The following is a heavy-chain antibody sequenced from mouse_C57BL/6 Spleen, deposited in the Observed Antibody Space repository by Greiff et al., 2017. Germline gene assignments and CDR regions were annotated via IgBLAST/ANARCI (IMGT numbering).Heavy chain of an antibody. CDR2: IDPSDSYT. J-gene: IGHJ1*03. V-gene: IGHV1-69*01. D-gene: IGHD1-1*01. Sequence: QVQLKQPGAELVMPGASVKLSCKASGYTFTSYWMHWVKQRPGQGLEWIGEIDPSDSYTNYNQKFKGKSTLTVDKSSSTAYRQLSSLTSEDSAVYYCARDYGSSERYFDVWGTGTTVTVSS. CDR3: ARDYGSSERYFDV. CDR1: GYTFTSYW.